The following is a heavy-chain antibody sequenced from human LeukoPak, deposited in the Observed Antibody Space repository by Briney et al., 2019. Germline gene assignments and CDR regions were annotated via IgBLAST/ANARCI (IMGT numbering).Heavy chain of an antibody. Sequence: SVKVSCKTSGGTFHNSAISGVRQAPGQGLEWLGGIMPLFGTAGYAQKFQGRVTITKDESTRTVYLELTSLTSDGTAVYYCARDVHGDYGSGWFDPWGQGTLVSVSS. V-gene: IGHV1-69*05. D-gene: IGHD4-17*01. J-gene: IGHJ5*02. CDR3: ARDVHGDYGSGWFDP. CDR2: IMPLFGTA. CDR1: GGTFHNSA.